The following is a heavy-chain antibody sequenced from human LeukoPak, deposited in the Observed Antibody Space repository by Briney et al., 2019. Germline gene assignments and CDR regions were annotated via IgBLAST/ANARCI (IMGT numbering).Heavy chain of an antibody. CDR2: FDPEDGET. CDR1: GYTFTGYY. CDR3: ATVYPLEPNWFDP. J-gene: IGHJ5*02. V-gene: IGHV1-24*01. D-gene: IGHD1-1*01. Sequence: GASVKVSCKASGYTFTGYYMHWVRQAPGKGLEWMGGFDPEDGETIYAQKFQGRATMTEDTSTDTAYMELSSLRSEDTAVYYCATVYPLEPNWFDPWGQGTLVTVSS.